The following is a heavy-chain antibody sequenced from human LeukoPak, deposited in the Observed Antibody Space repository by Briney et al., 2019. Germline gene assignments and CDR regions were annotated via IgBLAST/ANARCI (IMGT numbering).Heavy chain of an antibody. J-gene: IGHJ4*02. D-gene: IGHD3-22*01. V-gene: IGHV4-59*01. CDR2: IYYSGST. CDR1: GGSISSYY. Sequence: SETLSLTCTVSGGSISSYYWSWLRQPPGKGLEWLGYIYYSGSTNYNPSLKSRVTISVDTSKNQFSLKLSSVTAADTAVYYCAASSGYYKGCFDYWGQGTLVTVSS. CDR3: AASSGYYKGCFDY.